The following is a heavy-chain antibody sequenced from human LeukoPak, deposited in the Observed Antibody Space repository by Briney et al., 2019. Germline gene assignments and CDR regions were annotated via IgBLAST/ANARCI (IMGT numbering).Heavy chain of an antibody. D-gene: IGHD2/OR15-2a*01. J-gene: IGHJ3*01. V-gene: IGHV4-34*01. CDR2: TTRSGTI. CDR1: GESLSGYY. CDR3: ARGHTWLGLVLRVAFDL. Sequence: SETLSLTCEVYGESLSGYYWSWIRQSPGKGLEWIGETTRSGTIVYNPSLKSRSTISVEMSKNQVSLNLSSVTAADTAVYYCARGHTWLGLVLRVAFDLWGQGTMATVSS.